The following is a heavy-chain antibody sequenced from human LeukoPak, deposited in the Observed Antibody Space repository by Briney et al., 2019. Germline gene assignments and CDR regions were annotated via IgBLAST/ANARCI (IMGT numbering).Heavy chain of an antibody. D-gene: IGHD3-22*01. CDR3: ARDSYYYDSSGYYYY. CDR2: ISSSGSTI. V-gene: IGHV3-11*01. Sequence: GGSLRLSCAASGFTFSDYYMSWIRQAPGKGLEWVSYISSSGSTIYYAGSVKGRFTISRDNAKNSLYLQMNSLRAEDTAVYYCARDSYYYDSSGYYYYWGQGTLVTVSS. J-gene: IGHJ4*02. CDR1: GFTFSDYY.